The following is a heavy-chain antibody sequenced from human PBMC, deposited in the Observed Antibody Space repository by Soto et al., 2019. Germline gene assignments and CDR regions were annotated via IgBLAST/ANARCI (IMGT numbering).Heavy chain of an antibody. CDR3: ARGGAARHYGMDV. CDR1: GYSFTSYW. J-gene: IGHJ6*02. D-gene: IGHD6-6*01. Sequence: PGESLKISCKGSGYSFTSYWISWVRQMSGKGLEWMGRIDPSDSYTNYSPSFQGHVTISADKSISTAYLQWSSLEASDTAMYYCARGGAARHYGMDVWGQGTTVTVSS. CDR2: IDPSDSYT. V-gene: IGHV5-10-1*01.